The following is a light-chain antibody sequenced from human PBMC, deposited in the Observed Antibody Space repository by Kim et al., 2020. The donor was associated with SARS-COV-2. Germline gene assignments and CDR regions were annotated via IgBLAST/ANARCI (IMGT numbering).Light chain of an antibody. Sequence: QSVLTQPPSVSEAPRQRVTISCSGSNFNIGNYAVSWYQKLPGKAPKLLIYSDDLLPSGISDRFSGSKSGTSASLAISGLQSEDEAYYYCASWDDSLRGPVFGGGTQLTVL. CDR2: SDD. V-gene: IGLV1-36*01. CDR3: ASWDDSLRGPV. CDR1: NFNIGNYA. J-gene: IGLJ3*02.